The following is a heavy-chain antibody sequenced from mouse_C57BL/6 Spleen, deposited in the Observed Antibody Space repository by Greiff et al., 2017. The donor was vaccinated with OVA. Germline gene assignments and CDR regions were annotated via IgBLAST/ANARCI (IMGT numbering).Heavy chain of an antibody. CDR1: GFTFTAYY. D-gene: IGHD2-4*01. J-gene: IGHJ4*01. CDR2: IRNKANGYTT. CDR3: ARSPPYDYDRYYCAMDV. Sequence: EVQLQQSGGGLVQPGGSLSLSCAASGFTFTAYYMSWVRQPPGKALEWLGFIRNKANGYTTDYSAPVKGRFTISRANSQSILYLQMNAQRAEDSATYYCARSPPYDYDRYYCAMDVWGKGTSVTVSS. V-gene: IGHV7-3*01.